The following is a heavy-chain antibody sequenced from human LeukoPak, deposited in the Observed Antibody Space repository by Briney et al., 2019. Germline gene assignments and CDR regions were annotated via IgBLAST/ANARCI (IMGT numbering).Heavy chain of an antibody. J-gene: IGHJ4*02. V-gene: IGHV3-48*03. CDR2: ISSSGRTI. D-gene: IGHD3-10*01. CDR3: ARVSYYGSGSYYLDY. Sequence: GGSQRLSCAAAGFTFSGYEMNWVRQAPGKGLEWVSYISSSGRTIYYADSVKGRFTISRDNAKNSLYLQMNSLRAEDTAVYYCARVSYYGSGSYYLDYWGQGTLVTVSS. CDR1: GFTFSGYE.